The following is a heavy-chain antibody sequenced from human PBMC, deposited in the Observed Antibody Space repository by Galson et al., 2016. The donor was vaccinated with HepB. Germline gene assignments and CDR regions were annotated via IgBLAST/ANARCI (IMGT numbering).Heavy chain of an antibody. J-gene: IGHJ4*02. CDR1: TVNSIRYW. Sequence: QSGAEVKKPGESLRISCQGSTVNSIRYWISWVRQMPGKGLEWMGRIDPSDSYTKYSPSFQGHVTFSLDKSISTAYRQWSSLKASVTAMYYCAIFYFDSGSYYNPDYWGQGTLVTVSS. CDR2: IDPSDSYT. D-gene: IGHD3-10*01. CDR3: AIFYFDSGSYYNPDY. V-gene: IGHV5-10-1*01.